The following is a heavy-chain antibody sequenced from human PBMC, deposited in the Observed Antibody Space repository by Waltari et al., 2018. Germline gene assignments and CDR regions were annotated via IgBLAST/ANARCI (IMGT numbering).Heavy chain of an antibody. CDR2: ITFSSSTL. CDR1: GFTFSDYG. Sequence: EVHLLESGGGLVQPGDSVRLDCAASGFTFSDYGMNWVRQAPGQGLEWIAGITFSSSTLYYAESVKGPFTISRDNSANILYLQMNSVRAEDTAVYYCAKDVSTVSTFFDYWGQGTLVTVSS. J-gene: IGHJ4*02. CDR3: AKDVSTVSTFFDY. D-gene: IGHD4-4*01. V-gene: IGHV3-23*01.